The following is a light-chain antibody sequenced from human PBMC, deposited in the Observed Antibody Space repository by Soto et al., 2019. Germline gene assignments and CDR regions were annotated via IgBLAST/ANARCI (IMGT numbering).Light chain of an antibody. CDR1: QSVNSN. CDR3: QQYNNWPFT. V-gene: IGKV3-15*01. J-gene: IGKJ3*01. Sequence: VLTQSPVTLSVSPGERATLSCRASQSVNSNLAWYQQKPGQAPRLLIYGASTRATGIPASFIGNGSGTEFTLTASSLQPEDFAVYYCQQYNNWPFTFGPGTKVDIK. CDR2: GAS.